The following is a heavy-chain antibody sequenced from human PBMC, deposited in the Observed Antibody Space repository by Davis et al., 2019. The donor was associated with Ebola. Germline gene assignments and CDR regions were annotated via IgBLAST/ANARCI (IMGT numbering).Heavy chain of an antibody. J-gene: IGHJ1*01. CDR1: GGSISSGTYY. CDR3: ARDSPCGGDCPFQH. CDR2: IYYNGRT. V-gene: IGHV4-39*07. D-gene: IGHD2-21*01. Sequence: SETLSLTCTVSGGSISSGTYYWGWVRQPPGKGLEWIGSIYYNGRTYYSSSLEGRVTILLDPSKNQFSVKLRSVTAADTAVYVCARDSPCGGDCPFQHWGQGTLVTVSS.